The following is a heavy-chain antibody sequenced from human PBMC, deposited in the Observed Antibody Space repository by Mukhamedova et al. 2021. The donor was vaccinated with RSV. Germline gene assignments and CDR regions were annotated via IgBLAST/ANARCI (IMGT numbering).Heavy chain of an antibody. D-gene: IGHD3-22*01. J-gene: IGHJ4*02. Sequence: NYNPSLESRVTISVDTSKNQFSLKLSSVTAADTAVYYCAGGPDDSSGYYPFSYWGQGTLVTVSS. V-gene: IGHV4-59*09. CDR3: AGGPDDSSGYYPFSY.